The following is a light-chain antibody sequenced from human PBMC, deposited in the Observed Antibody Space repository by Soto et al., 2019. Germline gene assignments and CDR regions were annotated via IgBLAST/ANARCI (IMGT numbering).Light chain of an antibody. Sequence: QSALTQPASVSGSPGQSITISCTGTSSDVGSYNLVSWYQQHPGKAPKLMIYEGSKRPSGGSNRFSGSKSGNTASLTISGLQAEDEADYYCCSFAGSSPWVFGGGTKVTVL. V-gene: IGLV2-23*01. CDR1: SSDVGSYNL. CDR2: EGS. J-gene: IGLJ3*02. CDR3: CSFAGSSPWV.